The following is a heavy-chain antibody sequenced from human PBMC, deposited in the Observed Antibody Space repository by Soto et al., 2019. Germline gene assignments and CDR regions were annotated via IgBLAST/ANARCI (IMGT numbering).Heavy chain of an antibody. CDR2: IWYDGSNK. CDR3: ARDGYYYDSSGYYCDY. Sequence: LRLSCAASGFTFSSYGMHWVRQAPGKGLEWVAVIWYDGSNKYYADSVKGRFTISRDNSKNTLYLQMNSLRAEDTAVYYCARDGYYYDSSGYYCDYWGQGTLVTVSS. J-gene: IGHJ4*02. CDR1: GFTFSSYG. D-gene: IGHD3-22*01. V-gene: IGHV3-33*01.